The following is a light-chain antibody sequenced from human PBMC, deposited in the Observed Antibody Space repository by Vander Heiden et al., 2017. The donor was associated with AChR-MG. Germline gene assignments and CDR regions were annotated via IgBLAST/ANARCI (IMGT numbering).Light chain of an antibody. J-gene: IGLJ2*01. CDR1: SSNIGAGYD. CDR3: QSYDSSLRVVV. CDR2: GNS. Sequence: QSVLTQPPSVSGAPGQRVTISCTGRSSNIGAGYDVHWYQQFPGTAPKLLIYGNSNRPSGVPDRFSGSKSGTSASLAITGLQAEDEANYYCQSYDSSLRVVVFGGGTKLTVL. V-gene: IGLV1-40*01.